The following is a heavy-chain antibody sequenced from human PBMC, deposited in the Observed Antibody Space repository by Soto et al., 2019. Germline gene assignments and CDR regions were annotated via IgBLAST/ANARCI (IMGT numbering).Heavy chain of an antibody. J-gene: IGHJ4*02. V-gene: IGHV3-23*01. D-gene: IGHD5-18*01. CDR2: ITGSGGTT. CDR1: TFTFSSYA. CDR3: VGSTAMPPFDY. Sequence: QLLESGGGLVQPGGSLRLSCAASTFTFSSYAMSWVRQAPGKGLEWVSAITGSGGTTYYTDSVKGRFTISRDNSKSTLNLQMNSLRAEDTDVYYCVGSTAMPPFDYWGQGTLVTVSS.